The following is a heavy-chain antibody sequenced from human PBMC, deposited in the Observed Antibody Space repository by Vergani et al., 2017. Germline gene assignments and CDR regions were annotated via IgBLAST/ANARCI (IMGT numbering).Heavy chain of an antibody. CDR1: GFTFSSYW. D-gene: IGHD6-6*01. CDR3: AKVSSGQQLVGPYYYYYYMDV. CDR2: IKQDGSEK. Sequence: EVQLVESGGGLVQPGGSLRLSCAASGFTFSSYWMSGVRQAPGKGLEWVANIKQDGSEKYYVDSVKGRITISRDNAKNSLYLQMNSLRAEDTAVSYCAKVSSGQQLVGPYYYYYYMDVWGKGTTVTVSS. V-gene: IGHV3-7*01. J-gene: IGHJ6*03.